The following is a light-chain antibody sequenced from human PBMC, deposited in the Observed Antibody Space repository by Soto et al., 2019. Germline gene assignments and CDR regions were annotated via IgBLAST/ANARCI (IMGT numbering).Light chain of an antibody. CDR2: LNSDGSH. J-gene: IGLJ1*01. CDR3: QTWGTGIKV. CDR1: SGHSSYA. V-gene: IGLV4-69*01. Sequence: QSVLTQSPSASASLGASVKLTCTLSSGHSSYAIAWHQQQPEKGPRYLMKLNSDGSHSKGDGIPDRFSGSSSGAERYLTISSLQSEDEADYYCQTWGTGIKVFGTGTKAPS.